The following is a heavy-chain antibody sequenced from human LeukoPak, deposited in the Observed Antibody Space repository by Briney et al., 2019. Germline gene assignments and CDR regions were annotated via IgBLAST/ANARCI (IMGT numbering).Heavy chain of an antibody. V-gene: IGHV1-69*13. CDR1: GGTFGSYA. Sequence: ASVKVSCKASGGTFGSYAISWVRQAPGQGLEWMGGIIPIFGTANYAQKFQGRVTITADESTSTAYMELSSLRSEDTAVYYCARGKAVADYYYYYGMDVWGKGTTVTVSS. CDR2: IIPIFGTA. D-gene: IGHD6-19*01. J-gene: IGHJ6*04. CDR3: ARGKAVADYYYYYGMDV.